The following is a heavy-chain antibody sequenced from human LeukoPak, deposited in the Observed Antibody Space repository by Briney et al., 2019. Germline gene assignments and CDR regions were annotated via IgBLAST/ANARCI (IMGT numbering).Heavy chain of an antibody. J-gene: IGHJ4*02. CDR3: AKDLTPPPYDSSGYYYDPRGY. V-gene: IGHV3-23*01. D-gene: IGHD3-22*01. CDR2: ISGSGGST. Sequence: GGSLRLSCAASGFTFSSYAMSWVRQAPGKGLEWVSAISGSGGSTYYADSVRGRFTISRDNSKNTLYLQMNSLRAEDTAVYYCAKDLTPPPYDSSGYYYDPRGYWGQGTLVTVSS. CDR1: GFTFSSYA.